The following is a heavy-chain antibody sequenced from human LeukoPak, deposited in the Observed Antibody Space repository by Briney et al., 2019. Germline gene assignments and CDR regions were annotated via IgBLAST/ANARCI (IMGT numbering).Heavy chain of an antibody. Sequence: PGGSLRLSCAASGFTFSSYSMSWVRQAPGKGLEWVAVFSYDGSNKYYADSVKGRFTISRDNSKNTLYLQMNSLRAEDTAVYYCARGGSSSWYGYYFDYWGQGTLVTVSS. J-gene: IGHJ4*02. V-gene: IGHV3-30*03. CDR1: GFTFSSYS. CDR2: FSYDGSNK. CDR3: ARGGSSSWYGYYFDY. D-gene: IGHD6-13*01.